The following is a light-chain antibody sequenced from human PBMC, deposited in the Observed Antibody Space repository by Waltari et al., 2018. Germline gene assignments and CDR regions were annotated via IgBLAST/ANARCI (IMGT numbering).Light chain of an antibody. CDR3: QMYVRLPVT. V-gene: IGKV3-20*01. CDR1: QGVGTY. Sequence: EIVLTQSPGTLSLSPGERAALSCRASQGVGTYIAWYQQKPGQAPRLLIFGASNRATGIPDRFSGSGSGTDFSLTISRLEPEDFAVYYCQMYVRLPVTIGHGASMEIK. J-gene: IGKJ1*01. CDR2: GAS.